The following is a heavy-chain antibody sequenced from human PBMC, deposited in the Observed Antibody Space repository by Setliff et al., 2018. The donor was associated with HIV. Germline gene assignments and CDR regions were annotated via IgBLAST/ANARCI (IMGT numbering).Heavy chain of an antibody. J-gene: IGHJ4*02. D-gene: IGHD1-26*01. V-gene: IGHV4-38-2*02. Sequence: SETLSLTCTVSGYSISSGDYWGWIRQPPGKGLEWIGSLYHSGITYYNPSLMSRVTMSLNTSKTQFSLNLSSVTAADTAVYYCARDGYLVGATRFDYWGQGTLVTVSS. CDR1: GYSISSGDY. CDR3: ARDGYLVGATRFDY. CDR2: LYHSGIT.